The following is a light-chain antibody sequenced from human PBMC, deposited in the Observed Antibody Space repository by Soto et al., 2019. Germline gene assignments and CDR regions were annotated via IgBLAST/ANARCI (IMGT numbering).Light chain of an antibody. J-gene: IGKJ2*01. CDR1: QSVSSSY. CDR2: GAS. CDR3: QQYGSSPKNT. Sequence: EIVLTQSPGTLSLSPGERATLSCRASQSVSSSYLAWYQQKPGQAPRLLIYGASSRATGIPDRFSGSGSGTDFTLTISRLEPEDFAVYYCQQYGSSPKNTFGQGTKTEIK. V-gene: IGKV3-20*01.